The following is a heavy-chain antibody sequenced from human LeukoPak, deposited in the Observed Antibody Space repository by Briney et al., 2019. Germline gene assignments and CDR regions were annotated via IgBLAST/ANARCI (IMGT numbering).Heavy chain of an antibody. V-gene: IGHV3-30-3*01. CDR2: ISYDGSNK. CDR3: ARSDGLGP. CDR1: GFTFSGYA. J-gene: IGHJ5*02. Sequence: PGGSLRLSCAASGFTFSGYAMHWVRQAPGKGLEWVAVISYDGSNKYYADSVKGRFTISRDNSKNTLYLQMNSLRAEDTAVYYCARSDGLGPWGQGTLVTVSS. D-gene: IGHD2-21*02.